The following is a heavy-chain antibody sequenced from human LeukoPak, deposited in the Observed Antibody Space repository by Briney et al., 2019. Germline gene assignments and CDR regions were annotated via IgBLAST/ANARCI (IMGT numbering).Heavy chain of an antibody. Sequence: GGSLRLSCAASGFTFSRYSMNWVRRAPGKGHEWVASITSSSSYKYYADSVKGRFTISRDNAKNSLHLQMNSVRAEDTAVYYCASLMTYASSRDYWGQGTLVTVPS. J-gene: IGHJ4*02. CDR3: ASLMTYASSRDY. V-gene: IGHV3-21*01. CDR1: GFTFSRYS. CDR2: ITSSSSYK. D-gene: IGHD6-13*01.